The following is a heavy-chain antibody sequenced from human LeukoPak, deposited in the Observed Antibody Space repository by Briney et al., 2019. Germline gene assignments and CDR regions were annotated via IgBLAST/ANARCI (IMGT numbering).Heavy chain of an antibody. J-gene: IGHJ4*02. D-gene: IGHD6-13*01. CDR1: GGSITSNLYY. V-gene: IGHV4-39*01. CDR3: ARRQYTSSLNY. CDR2: IYYSGST. Sequence: PSETLSLTCTVSGGSITSNLYYWGWIRQPPGKGLERIGSIYYSGSTYYNPSLKSRATISVDTSQSQFFLKLSSVTAADTAVYYCARRQYTSSLNYWGQGTLVTVSS.